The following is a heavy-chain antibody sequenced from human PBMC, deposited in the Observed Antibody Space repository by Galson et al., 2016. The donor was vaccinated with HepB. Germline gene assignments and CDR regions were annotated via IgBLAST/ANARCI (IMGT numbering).Heavy chain of an antibody. V-gene: IGHV3-74*01. CDR2: INSDGSTT. Sequence: SLRLSCEASGFTFTTHWMHWVRQAPGKGLVWVSRINSDGSTTNYADSVKGRFTISRDNGRNTLYLQMNSLRAEDTAVYYCARAGRLGYCTGAVCSDYWGQGSLVTVSS. J-gene: IGHJ4*02. D-gene: IGHD2-8*02. CDR1: GFTFTTHW. CDR3: ARAGRLGYCTGAVCSDY.